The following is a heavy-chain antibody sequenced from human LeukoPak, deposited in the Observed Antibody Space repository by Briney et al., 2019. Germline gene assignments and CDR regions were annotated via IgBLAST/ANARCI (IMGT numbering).Heavy chain of an antibody. Sequence: GRSLRLSCTASGFTLGDYAMSWVRQAPGKGLEWVGFIRNKPYGGTTEYAASVKGRFTISRDDSKSTAYLQMNSLKSEDTAVYYCSRGGGGSITAAGTAHYNFDHWGRGTLVTVSS. CDR1: GFTLGDYA. CDR2: IRNKPYGGTT. J-gene: IGHJ2*01. CDR3: SRGGGGSITAAGTAHYNFDH. V-gene: IGHV3-49*04. D-gene: IGHD6-13*01.